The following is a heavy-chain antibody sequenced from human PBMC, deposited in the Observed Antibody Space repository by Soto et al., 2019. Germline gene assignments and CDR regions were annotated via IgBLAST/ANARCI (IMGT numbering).Heavy chain of an antibody. Sequence: ASVEVSCKASGYTYTSYSLHSVRQAPGQRLEWMGWINAGNGNTKYSQKFQGRVTITRDTSASTAYMELSSLRSEDTAVYYCARDPSYYGMDVWGQGTTVTVSS. CDR1: GYTYTSYS. V-gene: IGHV1-3*01. J-gene: IGHJ6*02. CDR3: ARDPSYYGMDV. CDR2: INAGNGNT.